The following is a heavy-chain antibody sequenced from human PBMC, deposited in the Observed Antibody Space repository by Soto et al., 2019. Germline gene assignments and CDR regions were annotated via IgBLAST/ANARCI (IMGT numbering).Heavy chain of an antibody. CDR3: TRGPRATSAGTSAH. J-gene: IGHJ4*02. D-gene: IGHD6-13*01. CDR1: GFTFKMYW. V-gene: IGHV3-74*01. CDR2: IYNDGTYA. Sequence: GWALTASCAGPGFTFKMYWMHWVRHLPGKGPVWVARIYNDGTYADYADSVKGRFTISRDNAKYTLYLQMNDLRAEDSALYHCTRGPRATSAGTSAHWGQGTLVTVSA.